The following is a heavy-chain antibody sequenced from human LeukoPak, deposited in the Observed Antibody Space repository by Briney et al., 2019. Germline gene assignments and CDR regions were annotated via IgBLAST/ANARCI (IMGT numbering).Heavy chain of an antibody. J-gene: IGHJ4*02. CDR3: ARDAGGAFGNYVNYFDY. V-gene: IGHV3-23*01. CDR2: ISGSGGST. Sequence: GGSLRLSCAASGFTFSSYAMSWVRQAPGKGLEWVSAISGSGGSTYYADSVKGRFTISRDNSKNTVYLQMDSLRAEDTAVYYCARDAGGAFGNYVNYFDYWGQGTLVTVSS. D-gene: IGHD4-11*01. CDR1: GFTFSSYA.